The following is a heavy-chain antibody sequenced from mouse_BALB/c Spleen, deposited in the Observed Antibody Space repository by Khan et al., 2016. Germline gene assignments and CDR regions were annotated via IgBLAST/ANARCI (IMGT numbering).Heavy chain of an antibody. D-gene: IGHD2-4*01. CDR1: GFSITGFA. CDR2: IWGDGST. Sequence: VELVESGPGLVAPSQSPSITCPVPGFSITGFAVNWVRQPPGKGLEWLGGIWGDGSTDYESALKSRRGISKDDTKSQVFLKMTSLQTDDTARYYCASYYDYDGGFAYWGQGTLVTVSA. J-gene: IGHJ3*01. V-gene: IGHV2-6-7*01. CDR3: ASYYDYDGGFAY.